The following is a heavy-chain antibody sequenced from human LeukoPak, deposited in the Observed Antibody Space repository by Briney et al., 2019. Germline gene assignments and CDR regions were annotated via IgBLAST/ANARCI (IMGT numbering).Heavy chain of an antibody. D-gene: IGHD6-19*01. J-gene: IGHJ4*02. CDR3: AAGAVRLIGW. CDR1: GFTFSNYW. V-gene: IGHV3-7*01. Sequence: GGSLRLSCAASGFTFSNYWMNWVRQAPGKGMEWVAIIEKDGSEILYVDSVKGRFTISRDNAKNSLYLQMNSLRAEDTAVYYCAAGAVRLIGWWGQGTLVTVSS. CDR2: IEKDGSEI.